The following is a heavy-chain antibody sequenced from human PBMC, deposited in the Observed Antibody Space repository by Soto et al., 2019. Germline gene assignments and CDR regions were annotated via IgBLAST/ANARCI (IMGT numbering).Heavy chain of an antibody. CDR3: ASGGGDYFYYYGMDV. CDR1: GGSISSGGYY. J-gene: IGHJ6*02. Sequence: QVQLQESGPGLVKPSQTLSLTCTVSGGSISSGGYYWSWIRQHPGKGLEWIGYIYYSGSTFYNPSPKSRVTNSVDTSKTQFSLKLGSVTSADTAVYYCASGGGDYFYYYGMDVWGQGTTVTVSS. V-gene: IGHV4-31*03. CDR2: IYYSGST. D-gene: IGHD3-10*01.